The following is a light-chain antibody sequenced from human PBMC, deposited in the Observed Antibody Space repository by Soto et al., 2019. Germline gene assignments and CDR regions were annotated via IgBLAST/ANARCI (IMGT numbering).Light chain of an antibody. CDR3: QQRSNWPPIT. Sequence: EIVMTQSPATLSGSPGERATLSCRASQSVSSNLAWYQQKPGQAPRLLIYGASTRATGIPARFSGSWSGTEFILTISSLQSEDFAVYYCQQRSNWPPITFGQGTRLEIK. V-gene: IGKV3-15*01. J-gene: IGKJ5*01. CDR2: GAS. CDR1: QSVSSN.